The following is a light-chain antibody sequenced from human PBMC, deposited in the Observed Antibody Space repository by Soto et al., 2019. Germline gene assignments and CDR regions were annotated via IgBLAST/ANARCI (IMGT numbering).Light chain of an antibody. CDR1: QSVSSSY. CDR2: GAS. CDR3: QQYGSSPTWT. J-gene: IGKJ1*01. Sequence: EIVLTQSPGTLSLSPGERATLSCRASQSVSSSYLAWYQQKPGQAPRLLIYGASSRATGIPDRFSGSGSGTDLTLTISRLEPEDFAVYYYQQYGSSPTWTFGQGTKVEIK. V-gene: IGKV3-20*01.